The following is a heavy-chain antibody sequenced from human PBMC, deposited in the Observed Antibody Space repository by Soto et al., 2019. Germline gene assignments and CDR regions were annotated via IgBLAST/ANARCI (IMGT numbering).Heavy chain of an antibody. Sequence: ESGGGVVQPGRSLRLSCAASGFTFISYAMHWVRQAPGKGLEWVAVISFDGSTEYYADSVKGRFTISRDNSKNTVYLQMNSLRSEDTAVYYWARSRHGSGSYTHFYYGLDVWGQGTTVTVSS. J-gene: IGHJ6*02. CDR1: GFTFISYA. V-gene: IGHV3-30-3*01. CDR3: ARSRHGSGSYTHFYYGLDV. D-gene: IGHD3-10*01. CDR2: ISFDGSTE.